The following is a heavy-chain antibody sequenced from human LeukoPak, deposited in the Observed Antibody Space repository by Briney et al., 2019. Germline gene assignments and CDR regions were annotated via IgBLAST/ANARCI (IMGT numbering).Heavy chain of an antibody. Sequence: SETLSLTCAVYVGSFSGYYWTWIRQAPGKGLEWIGEINPSGRISYNPSLKSRLTISVDASKNQFSLNLRSLTAADTAVYYCARGRQEVSMIVVVMTAVSYYLDVWGKGTTVTVS. CDR2: INPSGRI. CDR3: ARGRQEVSMIVVVMTAVSYYLDV. V-gene: IGHV4-34*01. D-gene: IGHD3-22*01. CDR1: VGSFSGYY. J-gene: IGHJ6*03.